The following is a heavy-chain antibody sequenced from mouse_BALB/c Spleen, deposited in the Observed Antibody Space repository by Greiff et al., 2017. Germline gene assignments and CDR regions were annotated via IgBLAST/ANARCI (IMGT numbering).Heavy chain of an antibody. J-gene: IGHJ4*01. Sequence: VQLQQSGAELVKPGASVKLSCKASGYTFTSYDINWVRQRPEQGLEWIGWIFPGDGSTKYNEKFKGKATLTTDKSSSTAYMQLSRLTSEDSAVYCCASSGHYYGSRGYAMDYGGQGTSAPVSS. CDR2: IFPGDGST. D-gene: IGHD1-1*01. V-gene: IGHV1S56*01. CDR3: ASSGHYYGSRGYAMDY. CDR1: GYTFTSYD.